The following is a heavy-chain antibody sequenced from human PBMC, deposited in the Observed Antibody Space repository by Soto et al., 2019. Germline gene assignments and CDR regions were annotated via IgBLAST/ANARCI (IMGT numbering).Heavy chain of an antibody. CDR1: GGSISTYY. CDR2: VHYSGST. CDR3: SRQHYYDSSGYYTWN. Sequence: SLTCTVSGGSISTYYWSWIRQPPGKGLEWIAAVHYSGSTYYTPSLMNRFTISSYTSNNQSSLRLNSVTAADTALYYCSRQHYYDSSGYYTWNWGQGTLVTVSS. J-gene: IGHJ4*02. D-gene: IGHD3-22*01. V-gene: IGHV4-59*04.